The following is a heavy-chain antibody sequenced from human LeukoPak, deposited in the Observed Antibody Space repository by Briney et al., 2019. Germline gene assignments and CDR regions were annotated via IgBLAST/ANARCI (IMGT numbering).Heavy chain of an antibody. CDR3: ARDYGGSSPFDY. V-gene: IGHV3-48*01. J-gene: IGHJ4*02. Sequence: GGSLRLSCTVSGFTVSSNSMNWVRQAPGKGLEWVSYISSSSSTIYYADSVKGRFTISRDNAKNSLYLQMNSLRAEDTAVYYCARDYGGSSPFDYWGQGTLVTVSS. CDR1: GFTVSSNS. D-gene: IGHD4-23*01. CDR2: ISSSSSTI.